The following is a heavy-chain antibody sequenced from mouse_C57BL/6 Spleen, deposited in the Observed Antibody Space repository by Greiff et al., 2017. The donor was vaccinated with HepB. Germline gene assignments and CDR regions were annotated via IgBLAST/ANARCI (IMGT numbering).Heavy chain of an antibody. CDR1: GYAFTNYL. J-gene: IGHJ2*01. CDR2: INPGSGGT. V-gene: IGHV1-54*01. D-gene: IGHD1-1*01. CDR3: ARSGTVSHYFDY. Sequence: VQLQQSGAELVRPGTSVKVSCKASGYAFTNYLIEWVKQRPGQGLEWIGVINPGSGGTNYNEKFKGKATLTADKSSSTAYMQLSSLTSEDSAVYFCARSGTVSHYFDYWGQGTTLTVSS.